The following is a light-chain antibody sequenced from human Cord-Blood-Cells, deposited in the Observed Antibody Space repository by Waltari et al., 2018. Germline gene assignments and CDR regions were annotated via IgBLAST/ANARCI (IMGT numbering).Light chain of an antibody. J-gene: IGKJ4*01. CDR3: QQANSFPLT. Sequence: IEMTQSPPSVSASVGDRVTLSCRASQGISSWLAWSQQKPGKAPKLLIYAASSLQSGVPSRFSGSGTATDFTLTISSLQPEDFATYYCQQANSFPLTFGGGTKVEIK. CDR2: AAS. V-gene: IGKV1-12*01. CDR1: QGISSW.